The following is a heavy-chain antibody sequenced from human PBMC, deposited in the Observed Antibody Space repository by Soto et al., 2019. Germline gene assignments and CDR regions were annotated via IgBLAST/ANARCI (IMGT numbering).Heavy chain of an antibody. CDR3: ARVWTTVTNWFDP. CDR1: GDSINSSNW. V-gene: IGHV4-4*02. Sequence: SETLSLTCAVSGDSINSSNWWSWVRQPPGKGLEWIGEIYHSGSTNYNPSLKSRVTISVDKSKNQFSLKLSSVTAADTAVYHCARVWTTVTNWFDPWGQGTLVTVSS. J-gene: IGHJ5*02. D-gene: IGHD4-17*01. CDR2: IYHSGST.